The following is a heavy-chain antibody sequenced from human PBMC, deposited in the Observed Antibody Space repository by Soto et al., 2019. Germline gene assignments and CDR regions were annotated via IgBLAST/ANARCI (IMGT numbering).Heavy chain of an antibody. CDR2: INPNSGGT. J-gene: IGHJ5*02. CDR3: VRPYCGTNSCHDWFDP. V-gene: IGHV1-2*02. CDR1: GYIFIDYY. Sequence: ASVKVSCKASGYIFIDYYINWVRQAPGQGLEWMGWINPNSGGTKYAEQFQGRVTMTTDTSITTAYMELSGLRSDDTAVYYCVRPYCGTNSCHDWFDPWGQGTPVTVSS. D-gene: IGHD2-21*01.